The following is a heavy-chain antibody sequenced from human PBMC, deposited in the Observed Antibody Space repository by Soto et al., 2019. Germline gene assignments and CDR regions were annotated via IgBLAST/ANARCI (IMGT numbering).Heavy chain of an antibody. CDR2: IWYDGSNK. J-gene: IGHJ4*02. V-gene: IGHV3-33*01. CDR3: ARGIAAARQTPTSQQQYDY. CDR1: GFTFSSYG. Sequence: VQLVESGGGVVQPGRSLRLSRAASGFTFSSYGMHWVRQAPGKGLEGVAGIWYDGSNKYYADSVKGRFTISRDNSKNALYLQMNSLRAEDTAVYYCARGIAAARQTPTSQQQYDYWGQGTLVTVSS. D-gene: IGHD6-13*01.